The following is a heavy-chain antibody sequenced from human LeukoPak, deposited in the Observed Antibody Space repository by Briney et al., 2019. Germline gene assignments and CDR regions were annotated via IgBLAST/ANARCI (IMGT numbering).Heavy chain of an antibody. D-gene: IGHD6-25*01. CDR1: GFTFSDYY. CDR2: ISGSENYI. Sequence: GGSLRLSCEASGFTFSDYYMSWIRQAPGKGLEWLAYISGSENYIYYADSVKGRFTISRDNAKNSVYLQMDSLRVEDTARYYCARDFIPAATFHSWGQGTRVTVSS. V-gene: IGHV3-11*04. CDR3: ARDFIPAATFHS. J-gene: IGHJ4*02.